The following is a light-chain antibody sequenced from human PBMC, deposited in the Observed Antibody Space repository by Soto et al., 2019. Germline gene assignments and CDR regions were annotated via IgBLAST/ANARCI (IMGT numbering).Light chain of an antibody. Sequence: EIVLTQSPGTLSLSPGERASLSCRASQTVHNAYLAWYQQKSGQAPRLLIFGASSRATGIPDRFSGSGSGTDCTLTISRLEPEDFAVYYCQQYGSSPTTFGQGTRLDIK. J-gene: IGKJ5*01. CDR1: QTVHNAY. CDR2: GAS. CDR3: QQYGSSPTT. V-gene: IGKV3-20*01.